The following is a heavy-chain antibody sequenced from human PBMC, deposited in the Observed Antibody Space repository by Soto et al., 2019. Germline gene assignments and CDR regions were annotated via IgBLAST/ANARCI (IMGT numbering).Heavy chain of an antibody. CDR3: AKDPSYAGYCSGGSCYSPLDY. J-gene: IGHJ4*02. Sequence: GGSLRLSCAASGCTFSSYGMHWVRQAPGKGLEWVAVIWYDGSNKYYADSVKGRFTISRDNSKNTLYLQMNSLRAEDTAVYYCAKDPSYAGYCSGGSCYSPLDYWGQGTLVTVSS. D-gene: IGHD2-15*01. CDR1: GCTFSSYG. V-gene: IGHV3-33*06. CDR2: IWYDGSNK.